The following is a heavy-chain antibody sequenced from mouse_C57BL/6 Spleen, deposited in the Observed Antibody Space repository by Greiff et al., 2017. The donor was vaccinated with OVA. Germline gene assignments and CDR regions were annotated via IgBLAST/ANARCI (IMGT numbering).Heavy chain of an antibody. J-gene: IGHJ2*01. CDR2: INPNNGGT. CDR3: ARMAYDYGGYYFDD. D-gene: IGHD2-4*01. V-gene: IGHV1-26*01. Sequence: EVQLQQSGPELVKPGASVKISCKASGYTFTDYYMNWVKQSHGKSLEWIGDINPNNGGTSYNQKFKGKATLTVDKSSSTAYMELRSLTSEDSAVYYCARMAYDYGGYYFDDWGQGTTLTVSA. CDR1: GYTFTDYY.